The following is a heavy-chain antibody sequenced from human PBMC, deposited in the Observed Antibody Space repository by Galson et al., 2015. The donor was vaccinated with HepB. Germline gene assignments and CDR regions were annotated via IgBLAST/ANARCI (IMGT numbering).Heavy chain of an antibody. V-gene: IGHV3-30*02. Sequence: SLRLSCAASGFTFSSYGMHWVRQAPGKGLEWVAFIRYDRSNKYYADSVKGRFTISRDNSKNTLYLQMNSLRAEDTAVYYCAKDGIMITFGGDAFDIWGQGTMVTVSS. D-gene: IGHD3-16*01. J-gene: IGHJ3*02. CDR2: IRYDRSNK. CDR1: GFTFSSYG. CDR3: AKDGIMITFGGDAFDI.